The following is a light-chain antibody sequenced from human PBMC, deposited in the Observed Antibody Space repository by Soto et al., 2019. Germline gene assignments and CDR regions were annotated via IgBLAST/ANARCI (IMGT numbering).Light chain of an antibody. Sequence: QSALTQPDYVSGSPGQSITTSCTGTSSDVGGYNYVSWYQQHPGKAPKLMIYEVSNRPSGVSNRFSGSKSGNTASLTISGLQAVDEADYYCTSYTSISLYVFGTGTKVTVL. CDR3: TSYTSISLYV. V-gene: IGLV2-14*01. CDR1: SSDVGGYNY. CDR2: EVS. J-gene: IGLJ1*01.